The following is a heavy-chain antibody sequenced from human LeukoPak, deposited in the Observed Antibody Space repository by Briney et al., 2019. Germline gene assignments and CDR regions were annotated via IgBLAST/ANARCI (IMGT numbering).Heavy chain of an antibody. CDR1: GFTFSSYG. D-gene: IGHD4-17*01. CDR3: ARALRTVWGYYFDY. J-gene: IGHJ4*02. V-gene: IGHV3-30*03. Sequence: GGSLRLSCAASGFTFSSYGMHWVRQAPGKGLEWVAVISYDGSNKYYADSVKGRFTISRDNSKNTLYLQMNSLRAEDTAVYYCARALRTVWGYYFDYWGQGTLVTVSS. CDR2: ISYDGSNK.